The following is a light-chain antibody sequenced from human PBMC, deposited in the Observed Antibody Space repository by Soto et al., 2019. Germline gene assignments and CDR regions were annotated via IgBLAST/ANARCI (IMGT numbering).Light chain of an antibody. CDR2: NTD. CDR3: LLSYSAPPCV. J-gene: IGLJ1*01. Sequence: QTVVTQEPLLTVSPGGTVTLTCGSSTGAVTGGHYPYWFQQKPGQAPRTLIYNTDSRYSWTPARFSGSLLGGKAALTLSGAQPEDEAEYYCLLSYSAPPCVFGTGTKLTVL. CDR1: TGAVTGGHY. V-gene: IGLV7-46*01.